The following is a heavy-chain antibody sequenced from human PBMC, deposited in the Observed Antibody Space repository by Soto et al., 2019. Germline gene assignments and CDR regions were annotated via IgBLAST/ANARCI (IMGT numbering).Heavy chain of an antibody. J-gene: IGHJ3*02. CDR1: GFTFSDYY. Sequence: GGSLRLSCAASGFTFSDYYMSWIRQAPGKGLEWVSYISSSGSTIYYADSVKGRFTISRDNAKNSLYLQMNSLRAEDTAVYYCARVMITFGGVIVKADAFDIWGQGTMVTVSS. CDR2: ISSSGSTI. CDR3: ARVMITFGGVIVKADAFDI. V-gene: IGHV3-11*01. D-gene: IGHD3-16*02.